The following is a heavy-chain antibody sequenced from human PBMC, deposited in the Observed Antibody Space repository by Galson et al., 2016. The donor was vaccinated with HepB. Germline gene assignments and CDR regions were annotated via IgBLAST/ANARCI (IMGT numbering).Heavy chain of an antibody. CDR3: ARSNRWYNQYSWFDP. CDR2: IIPIFGKA. D-gene: IGHD6-13*01. V-gene: IGHV1-69*06. J-gene: IGHJ5*02. Sequence: SVKVSCKTSGGTFSSYAISWVRQAPGRGLEWMGGIIPIFGKAMYAQKFRGKVTISADISTSTAYMVLRSLRSEDTAVYYCARSNRWYNQYSWFDPWGQGTLVTVAS. CDR1: GGTFSSYA.